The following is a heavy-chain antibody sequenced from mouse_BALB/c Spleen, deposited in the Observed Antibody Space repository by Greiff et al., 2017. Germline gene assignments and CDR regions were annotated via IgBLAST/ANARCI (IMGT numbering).Heavy chain of an antibody. CDR1: GYSITSGYY. V-gene: IGHV3-6*02. J-gene: IGHJ4*01. Sequence: EVKLQESGPGLVKPSQSLSLTCSVTGYSITSGYYWNWIRQFPGNKLEWMGYISYDGSNNYNPSLKNRISITRDTSKNQFFLKLNSVTTEDTATYYCARDLRLRGYYAMDYWGQGTSVTVSS. CDR2: ISYDGSN. CDR3: ARDLRLRGYYAMDY. D-gene: IGHD1-2*01.